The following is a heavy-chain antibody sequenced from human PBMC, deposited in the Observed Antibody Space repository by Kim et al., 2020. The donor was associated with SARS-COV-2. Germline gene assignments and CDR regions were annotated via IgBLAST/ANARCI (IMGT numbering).Heavy chain of an antibody. V-gene: IGHV4-59*01. J-gene: IGHJ6*02. CDR2: IYYSGST. CDR1: GGSISSYF. D-gene: IGHD3-22*01. Sequence: SETLSLTCTVSGGSISSYFWSWIRQPPGKGLEWIGYIYYSGSTNYNPSLKSRVTISVDTSKNQFSLKLSSVTAADTAVYYCARGYHDSRYGMDVWGQGTTVTVSS. CDR3: ARGYHDSRYGMDV.